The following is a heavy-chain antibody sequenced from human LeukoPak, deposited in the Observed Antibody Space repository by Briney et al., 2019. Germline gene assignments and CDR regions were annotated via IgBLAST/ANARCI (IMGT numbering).Heavy chain of an antibody. CDR3: ARELELHGAADY. J-gene: IGHJ4*02. D-gene: IGHD1-7*01. Sequence: PGGSLRLSCAASGFTFSNAWMSWVRQAPGKGLEWVSYISSSGSTIYYADSVKGRFTISRDNAKNSLYLQMNSLRAEDTAVYYCARELELHGAADYWGQGTLVTVSS. V-gene: IGHV3-11*01. CDR2: ISSSGSTI. CDR1: GFTFSNAW.